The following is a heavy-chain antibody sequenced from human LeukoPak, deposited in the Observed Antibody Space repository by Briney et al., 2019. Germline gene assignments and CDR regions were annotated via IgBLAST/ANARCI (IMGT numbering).Heavy chain of an antibody. CDR1: GFTFDDYT. D-gene: IGHD5-12*01. J-gene: IGHJ4*02. V-gene: IGHV3-43*01. CDR2: ITWDAGST. CDR3: AKGAISGYDY. Sequence: GGSLRLSCAASGFTFDDYTMHWVRQAPGKGLEWVSLITWDAGSTYYADSVKGRFTISRDNRKNSLYLQMNSLRTEDTAFYYCAKGAISGYDYWGQGTLVTVSS.